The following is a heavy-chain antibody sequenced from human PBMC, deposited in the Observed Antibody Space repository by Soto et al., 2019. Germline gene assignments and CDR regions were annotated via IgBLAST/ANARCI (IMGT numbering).Heavy chain of an antibody. D-gene: IGHD2-15*01. V-gene: IGHV3-48*01. CDR2: ISGSGGTI. CDR1: GFTFSDYS. Sequence: GGSLRLSCAGYGFTFSDYSMNWVRQAPGKGLEWLSYISGSGGTIYSASSVKDRFTISRDNVDNSLSLQLESLRAEDTAVYFCARICSGATCFNALDIWGQGTMVTVSS. J-gene: IGHJ3*02. CDR3: ARICSGATCFNALDI.